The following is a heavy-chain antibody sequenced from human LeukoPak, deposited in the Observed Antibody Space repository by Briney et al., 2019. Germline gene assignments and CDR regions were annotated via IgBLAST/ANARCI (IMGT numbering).Heavy chain of an antibody. Sequence: ASVKVSCKVSGYTLTELSMHWVRQAPGRGLEWMGGFDPEDGETIYAQKFQGRVTMTEDTSTDTAYMELSSLRSEDTAVYYCAKDQTEQWLVPRYFDYWGQGTLVTVSS. D-gene: IGHD6-19*01. CDR2: FDPEDGET. CDR1: GYTLTELS. J-gene: IGHJ4*02. V-gene: IGHV1-24*01. CDR3: AKDQTEQWLVPRYFDY.